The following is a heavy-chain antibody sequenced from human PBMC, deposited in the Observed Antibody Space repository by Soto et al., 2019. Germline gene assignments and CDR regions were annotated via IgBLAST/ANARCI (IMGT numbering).Heavy chain of an antibody. J-gene: IGHJ6*02. CDR2: IDPSDSYT. CDR3: ARSEVVPAASFYYYYGMDV. D-gene: IGHD2-2*01. CDR1: GYSFTSYW. V-gene: IGHV5-10-1*01. Sequence: PGESLKISCKGSGYSFTSYWISWVRQMPGKGLEWMGRIDPSDSYTNYSPSFQGHVTISADKSISTAYLQWSSLKASDTAMYYCARSEVVPAASFYYYYGMDVWGQGTTVTVSS.